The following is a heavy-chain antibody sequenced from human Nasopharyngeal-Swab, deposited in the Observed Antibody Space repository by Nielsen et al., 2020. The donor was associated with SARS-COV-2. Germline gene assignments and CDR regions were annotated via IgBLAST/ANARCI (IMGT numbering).Heavy chain of an antibody. J-gene: IGHJ3*02. CDR3: ARTAIEGGYYRGDAFDI. V-gene: IGHV5-51*01. CDR2: IYPGDADT. D-gene: IGHD3-22*01. Sequence: GESLKISCKGSGYRFISYWIGWVRQMPGKGLEWMGIIYPGDADTRYSPSFQGQVTISPDKSINTAYLQWSSLKASDTAMYYCARTAIEGGYYRGDAFDIWGQGTMVTVSS. CDR1: GYRFISYW.